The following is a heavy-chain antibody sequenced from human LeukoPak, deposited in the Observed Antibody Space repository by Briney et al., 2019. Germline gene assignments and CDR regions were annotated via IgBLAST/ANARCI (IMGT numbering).Heavy chain of an antibody. Sequence: SETLSLTCTVSGGSISSYYWSWIRQPAGKGLEWIGRIYTSGSTNYNPSLKSRVTMSVDTSKNQFSLKLSSVTAADTAVYYCARGLAGLSPSYYYYMDVWGKGTTVTVSS. J-gene: IGHJ6*03. CDR3: ARGLAGLSPSYYYYMDV. CDR1: GGSISSYY. D-gene: IGHD2-21*01. CDR2: IYTSGST. V-gene: IGHV4-4*07.